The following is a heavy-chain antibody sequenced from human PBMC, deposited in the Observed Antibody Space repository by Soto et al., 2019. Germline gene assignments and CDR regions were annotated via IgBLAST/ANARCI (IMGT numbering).Heavy chain of an antibody. CDR1: GGSISSGGYY. CDR3: ARDPRSDSLSAFDI. Sequence: PSETLSLTCTVSGGSISSGGYYWSWIRQHPGKGLEWIGYIYCSGSTYYNPSLKSRVTISVDTSKNQFSLKLSSVTAADTAVYYCARDPRSDSLSAFDIWGQGTMVTVSS. CDR2: IYCSGST. J-gene: IGHJ3*02. D-gene: IGHD3-22*01. V-gene: IGHV4-31*03.